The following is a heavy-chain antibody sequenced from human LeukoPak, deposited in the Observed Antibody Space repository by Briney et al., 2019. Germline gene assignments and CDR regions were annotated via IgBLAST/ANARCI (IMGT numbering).Heavy chain of an antibody. CDR3: ARAVAATSSYYYYYMDV. J-gene: IGHJ6*03. D-gene: IGHD2-15*01. V-gene: IGHV1-69*06. Sequence: ASVKVSCKASGGTFSSYAISWVRQAPGQGLEWMGGIIPIFGTANYAQKFQGRVTITADKSTSTAYMELSSLRSEDTAVYYCARAVAATSSYYYYYMDVWGKGTTVTVSS. CDR1: GGTFSSYA. CDR2: IIPIFGTA.